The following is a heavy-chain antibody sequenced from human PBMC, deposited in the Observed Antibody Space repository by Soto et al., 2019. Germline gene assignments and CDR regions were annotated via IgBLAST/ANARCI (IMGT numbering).Heavy chain of an antibody. V-gene: IGHV4-30-4*01. Sequence: PSETLSLTCTVSGGSISSGDYYWSWIRQPPGKGLEWIGYIYYSGSTYYNPSLKSRVTISVDTSKNQFSLKLSSVTAADTAVYYCAREGDTSVKGGGWFDPWGQGTRVTFSS. CDR3: AREGDTSVKGGGWFDP. J-gene: IGHJ5*02. CDR1: GGSISSGDYY. D-gene: IGHD3-22*01. CDR2: IYYSGST.